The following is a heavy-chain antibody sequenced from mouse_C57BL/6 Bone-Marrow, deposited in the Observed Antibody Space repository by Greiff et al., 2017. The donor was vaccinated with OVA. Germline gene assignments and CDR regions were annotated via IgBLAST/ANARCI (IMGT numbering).Heavy chain of an antibody. CDR3: AREELRRWYFDV. J-gene: IGHJ1*03. CDR1: GYSFTDYN. CDR2: INPNYGTS. Sequence: EVQLQQSGPELVKPGASVKISCKASGYSFTDYNMHWVKQSNGKSLEWIGVINPNYGTSSYNQKFKGKATLTVDQSSSTAYMQLNSLTSEDSAVYYCAREELRRWYFDVWGTGTTVTVSS. V-gene: IGHV1-39*01. D-gene: IGHD4-1*01.